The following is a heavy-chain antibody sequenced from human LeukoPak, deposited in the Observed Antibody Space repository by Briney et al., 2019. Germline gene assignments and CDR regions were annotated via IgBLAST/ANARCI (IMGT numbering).Heavy chain of an antibody. D-gene: IGHD2-15*01. Sequence: ASVKVSCKASGYTFTSYGISWVRQAPGQGLECMGWISAYNGNTNYAQKLQGRVTMTTDTSTSTAYMELRSLRSDDTAVYYCARDPRRSGEAYFDYWGQGTLVTVSS. V-gene: IGHV1-18*01. CDR1: GYTFTSYG. CDR3: ARDPRRSGEAYFDY. CDR2: ISAYNGNT. J-gene: IGHJ4*02.